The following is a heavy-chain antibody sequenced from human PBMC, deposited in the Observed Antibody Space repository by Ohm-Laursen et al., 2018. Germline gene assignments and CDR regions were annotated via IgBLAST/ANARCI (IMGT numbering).Heavy chain of an antibody. Sequence: LTLTCAASGFTFSSYEMNWVRQAPGKGLEWVSYISSSGSTIYYADSVKGRFTISRDNSKNTLYLQMNSLRAEDTAVYYCAKGYYYDFWSGRKGWYYFDYWGQGTLVTVSS. CDR1: GFTFSSYE. D-gene: IGHD3-3*01. CDR2: ISSSGSTI. CDR3: AKGYYYDFWSGRKGWYYFDY. J-gene: IGHJ4*02. V-gene: IGHV3-48*03.